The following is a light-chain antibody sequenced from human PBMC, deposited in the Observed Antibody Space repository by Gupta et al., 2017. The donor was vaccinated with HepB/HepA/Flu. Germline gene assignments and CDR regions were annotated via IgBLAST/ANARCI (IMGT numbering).Light chain of an antibody. CDR3: SSYAGSTWV. Sequence: QSALTQPPSASGSPGQSVTISCTGTSSDVGGYNYVSWYQQHPGKAPKLMIYEVSKRPSGVPDRFSGSKSGTTASLTVSGLQAEDEDDYYCSSYAGSTWVFGGGTKLTVL. V-gene: IGLV2-8*01. CDR1: SSDVGGYNY. J-gene: IGLJ3*02. CDR2: EVS.